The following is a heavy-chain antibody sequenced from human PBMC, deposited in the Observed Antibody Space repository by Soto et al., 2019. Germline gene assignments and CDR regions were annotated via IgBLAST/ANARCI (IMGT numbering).Heavy chain of an antibody. Sequence: EVQLLESGGDLEQPGGSLRLSCAASGFTFSSFVMSWVRQAPGDGLEWISAIGGGGDITYYADSVKGRFTISRDNSKNTLYLQMSSLRAEDTAIYYCAKGWQPSCNRGSCCYFDSWGRGTLVTVSS. J-gene: IGHJ4*02. CDR2: IGGGGDIT. D-gene: IGHD2-15*01. CDR3: AKGWQPSCNRGSCCYFDS. CDR1: GFTFSSFV. V-gene: IGHV3-23*01.